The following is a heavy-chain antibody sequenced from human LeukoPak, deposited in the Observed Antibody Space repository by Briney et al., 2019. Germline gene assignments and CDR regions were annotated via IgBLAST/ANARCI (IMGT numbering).Heavy chain of an antibody. D-gene: IGHD3-22*01. CDR2: IHHSGST. Sequence: SETLSLTCTVSGGSISSGYYWGWIRQPPGKGLEWIGSIHHSGSTYYDPSLKSRVTIAVDKSKNQFSLKLGSVTAADTAVYYCARGAPGYDSSGYSSIDYWGQGTLVTVSS. CDR3: ARGAPGYDSSGYSSIDY. CDR1: GGSISSGYY. V-gene: IGHV4-38-2*02. J-gene: IGHJ4*02.